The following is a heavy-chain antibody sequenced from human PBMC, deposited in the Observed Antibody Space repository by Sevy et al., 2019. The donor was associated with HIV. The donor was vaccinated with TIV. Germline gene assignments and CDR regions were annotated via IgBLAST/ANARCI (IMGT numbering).Heavy chain of an antibody. CDR3: ARESIAVAGIGYYFDS. CDR2: IWYDGSNK. V-gene: IGHV3-33*01. J-gene: IGHJ4*02. D-gene: IGHD6-19*01. Sequence: GGCLRLSCAAFGFAYSGYGMHWVRQAPGKGLELMAVIWYDGSNKEYADSVKGRFTISRDNSKTMLYLQMNSLRAEDTTVYPYARESIAVAGIGYYFDSWGQGTLVTVSS. CDR1: GFAYSGYG.